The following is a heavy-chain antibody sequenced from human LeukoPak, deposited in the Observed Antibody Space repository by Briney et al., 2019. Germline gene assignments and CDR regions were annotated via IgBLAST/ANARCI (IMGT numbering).Heavy chain of an antibody. V-gene: IGHV4-59*08. J-gene: IGHJ3*02. CDR3: ARRCSSATCYTDAFDI. Sequence: SETLSLTCTVSGGSISSYYWSWIRQPPGKGLEWIGYVYYSGSTDYNPSLKSRVTISVDTSKKQFSLKLSSVTAADTAVYYCARRCSSATCYTDAFDIWGQGTMVIVSS. CDR2: VYYSGST. D-gene: IGHD2-2*01. CDR1: GGSISSYY.